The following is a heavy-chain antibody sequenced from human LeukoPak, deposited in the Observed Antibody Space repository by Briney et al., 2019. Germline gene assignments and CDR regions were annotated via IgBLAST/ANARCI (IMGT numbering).Heavy chain of an antibody. D-gene: IGHD6-13*01. CDR2: IYYSGST. CDR1: GGSISSYY. J-gene: IGHJ5*02. CDR3: ARTFYAAAGTRGGPNWFDP. V-gene: IGHV4-59*12. Sequence: PSETLSLTCTVSGGSISSYYWSWIRQPPGKGLEWIGYIYYSGSTYYNPSLKSRVTISVDRSKNQFSLKLSSVTAADTAVYYCARTFYAAAGTRGGPNWFDPWGQGTLVTVSS.